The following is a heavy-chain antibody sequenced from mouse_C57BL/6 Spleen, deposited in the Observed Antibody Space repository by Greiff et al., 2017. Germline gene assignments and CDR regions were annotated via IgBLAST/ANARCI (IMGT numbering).Heavy chain of an antibody. CDR1: GYPFTDYY. D-gene: IGHD1-1*01. CDR2: MYPGSGNT. V-gene: IGHV1-76*01. CDR3: ARRGLLREGYYAMDY. Sequence: QVQLQQSGAELVRPGASVKLSCKASGYPFTDYYINWVKQRPGQGLEWIARMYPGSGNTYYNEKFKGKATLTAEKSSSTAYMQLSSLTSEDSAVYFCARRGLLREGYYAMDYWGQGTSVTVSS. J-gene: IGHJ4*01.